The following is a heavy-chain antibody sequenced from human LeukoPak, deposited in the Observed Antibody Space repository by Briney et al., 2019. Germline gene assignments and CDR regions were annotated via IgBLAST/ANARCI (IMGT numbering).Heavy chain of an antibody. V-gene: IGHV3-23*01. Sequence: TGGFLRLSCAASGFTFSSYAMSWVRQAPGKGLEWVSAISGSGGSTYYADSVKGRFTISRDNSKNTLYLQMNSLRAEDTAVYYCAKAEFYDFWSGYYSDYWGQGTLVTVSS. CDR1: GFTFSSYA. CDR3: AKAEFYDFWSGYYSDY. J-gene: IGHJ4*02. D-gene: IGHD3-3*01. CDR2: ISGSGGST.